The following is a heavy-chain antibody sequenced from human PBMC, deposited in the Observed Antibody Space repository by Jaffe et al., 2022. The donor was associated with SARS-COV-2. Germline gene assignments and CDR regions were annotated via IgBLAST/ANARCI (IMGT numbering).Heavy chain of an antibody. J-gene: IGHJ4*02. CDR1: GFTFEDYA. CDR2: ITWDSSRT. Sequence: EVQLVESGGVVVQPGGSLRLSCAASGFTFEDYAMNWVRQAPGRGLEWVSLITWDSSRTYYADSVKGRFTISRDNSKNSLYLQMNSLRVEDTAFYYCAKGSYYDSRGFFDFWGQGTLVTVSS. CDR3: AKGSYYDSRGFFDF. D-gene: IGHD3-22*01. V-gene: IGHV3-43D*03.